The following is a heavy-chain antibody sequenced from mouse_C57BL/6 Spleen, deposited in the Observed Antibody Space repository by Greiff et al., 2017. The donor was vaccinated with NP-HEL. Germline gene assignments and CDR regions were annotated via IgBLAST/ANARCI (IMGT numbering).Heavy chain of an antibody. D-gene: IGHD2-3*01. CDR3: ARSGLLPWFAY. V-gene: IGHV1-18*01. J-gene: IGHJ3*01. CDR1: GYTFTDYN. Sequence: EVQLQQSGPELVKPGASVKIPCTASGYTFTDYNMDWVTQSHGKSLEWIGDINPNNGGTIYNQKFKGKATLTVDKSSSTAYLELRSLTSEDTAVYYCARSGLLPWFAYWGKGTLVTGSA. CDR2: INPNNGGT.